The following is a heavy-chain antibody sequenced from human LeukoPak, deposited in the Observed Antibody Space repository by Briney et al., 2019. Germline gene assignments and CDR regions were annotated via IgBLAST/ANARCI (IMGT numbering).Heavy chain of an antibody. D-gene: IGHD3-9*01. Sequence: SETLSLTCTVSDTSINTYYWSWIRQPAGKGLEWIGHIYTTGTTNYNPSLKSRVTMSIDTSKNQFSLNLRSVTAADTAVYYCARTHRYDILTGYYPLDYWGQGTLVTVSS. J-gene: IGHJ4*02. V-gene: IGHV4-4*07. CDR2: IYTTGTT. CDR1: DTSINTYY. CDR3: ARTHRYDILTGYYPLDY.